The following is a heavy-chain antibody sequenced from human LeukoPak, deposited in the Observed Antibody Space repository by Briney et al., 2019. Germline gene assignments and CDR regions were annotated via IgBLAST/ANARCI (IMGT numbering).Heavy chain of an antibody. CDR1: GVSVSSNF. V-gene: IGHV3-66*01. CDR3: TRDPPAVAINTYA. D-gene: IGHD6-13*01. J-gene: IGHJ5*02. CDR2: IYSGGET. Sequence: PGGSLRLSCAASGVSVSSNFMIWVRQAPGKGLEWVSLIYSGGETSYADSVKGRFSISRDNSKNTLYLQMNSLRVEDTAVYYCTRDPPAVAINTYAWSQGTLVTVSS.